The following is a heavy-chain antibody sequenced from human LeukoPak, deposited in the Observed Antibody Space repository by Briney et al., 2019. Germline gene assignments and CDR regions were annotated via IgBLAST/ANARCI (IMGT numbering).Heavy chain of an antibody. Sequence: GGSLRLSCAASGLAFSTYSMSWVRQAPGQGLYWVSGISASRSSTYYADSVKGRFTTSRDNSKNTLYLQMSSLRVEDTAVYYCAKESRGSSPEFWGQGSLVTVSS. CDR3: AKESRGSSPEF. CDR2: ISASRSST. J-gene: IGHJ1*01. V-gene: IGHV3-23*01. CDR1: GLAFSTYS. D-gene: IGHD1-26*01.